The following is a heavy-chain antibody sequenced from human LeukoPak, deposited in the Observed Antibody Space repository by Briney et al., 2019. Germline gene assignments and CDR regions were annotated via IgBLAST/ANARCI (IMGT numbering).Heavy chain of an antibody. D-gene: IGHD1-26*01. CDR2: IRYDGSNK. J-gene: IGHJ4*02. CDR3: AKDMGPRVPLGFDY. Sequence: GGSLRLSCAASGFTVSSYGMHWVRQAPGKGLEWVAFIRYDGSNKYYADSVKGRFTISRDNSKNTLYLQMNSLRAEDTAVYYCAKDMGPRVPLGFDYWGQGTLVTVSS. CDR1: GFTVSSYG. V-gene: IGHV3-30*02.